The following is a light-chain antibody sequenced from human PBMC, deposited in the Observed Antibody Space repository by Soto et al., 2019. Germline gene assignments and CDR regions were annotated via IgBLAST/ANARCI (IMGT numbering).Light chain of an antibody. CDR3: QQSYNATPIS. CDR1: QSISSY. J-gene: IGKJ5*01. Sequence: VQITHSPCSLPPYVVYQATISCRASQSISSYLNWYQQKPGKAPDLLIYAASTLQSGVQSRFSGRGSGTDFTLTISRLQPEDFATYYFQQSYNATPISFGQRARLDIK. V-gene: IGKV1-39*01. CDR2: AAS.